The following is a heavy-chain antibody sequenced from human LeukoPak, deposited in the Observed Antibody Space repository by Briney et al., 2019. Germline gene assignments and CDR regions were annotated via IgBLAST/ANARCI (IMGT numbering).Heavy chain of an antibody. Sequence: GRSLTLSCAVSGFTFSSFGMQWVRQAAGKWLEWVAVIWFDGNSKYYADSVKGRLSISRDNSKHTLYIKMNCKRAEDTAVYYCVKLRGLGVVPGVTWGVGTLVTLSS. CDR1: GFTFSSFG. CDR2: IWFDGNSK. CDR3: VKLRGLGVVPGVT. J-gene: IGHJ5*02. V-gene: IGHV3-33*03. D-gene: IGHD2-2*01.